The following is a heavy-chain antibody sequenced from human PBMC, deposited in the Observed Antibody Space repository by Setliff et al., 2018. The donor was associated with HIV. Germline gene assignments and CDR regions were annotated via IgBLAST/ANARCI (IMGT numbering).Heavy chain of an antibody. Sequence: SETLSLTCTVSGDSLSSDNYFWVWVRQPPGKGLEWIGSVYNSGITFKNPSLKSRVSISVDRSGNQFSLRLTSVTAADTAVYYCATCRHRPSNWFDPWGQGTVVTVSS. J-gene: IGHJ5*02. CDR3: ATCRHRPSNWFDP. CDR1: GDSLSSDNYF. V-gene: IGHV4-39*07. CDR2: VYNSGIT.